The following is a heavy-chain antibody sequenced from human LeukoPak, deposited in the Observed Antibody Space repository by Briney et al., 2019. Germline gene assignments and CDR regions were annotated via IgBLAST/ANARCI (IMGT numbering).Heavy chain of an antibody. CDR3: AKRRAGDSSGYYYLDY. D-gene: IGHD3-22*01. V-gene: IGHV3-23*01. CDR2: ISGSGGST. Sequence: ETLSLTCAVYGGSFSGYYWSWVRQAPGKGLEWVSAISGSGGSTYYADSVKGRFTISRDNSKNTLYLQMNSLRAEDTAVYYCAKRRAGDSSGYYYLDYWGQGTLVTVSS. J-gene: IGHJ4*02. CDR1: GGSFSGYY.